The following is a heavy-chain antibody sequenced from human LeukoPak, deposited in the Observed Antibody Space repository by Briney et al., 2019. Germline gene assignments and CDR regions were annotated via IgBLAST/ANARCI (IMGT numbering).Heavy chain of an antibody. CDR1: GFTFRSYE. V-gene: IGHV3-48*03. Sequence: GGSLRLSCAASGFTFRSYEMIWVRRAPGKGLEWVSYISSSGSTISYADSVRGRFTISRDNAKNSLYLQMNSLRAEDTAVYYCAREQTYGDYFDYWGQGTLVTVSS. J-gene: IGHJ4*02. CDR2: ISSSGSTI. D-gene: IGHD4-17*01. CDR3: AREQTYGDYFDY.